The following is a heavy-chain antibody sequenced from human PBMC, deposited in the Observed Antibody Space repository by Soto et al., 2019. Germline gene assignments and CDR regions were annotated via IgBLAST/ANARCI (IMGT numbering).Heavy chain of an antibody. D-gene: IGHD2-8*02. CDR3: ARVHSITTRGVYALLRRMHV. J-gene: IGHJ6*02. CDR2: ISSSSSYI. Sequence: GGSLRLSCAASGFTFSSYSMNWVRQAPGKGLEWVSSISSSSSYIYYADSVKGRFTISRDNAKNSLYLQMNSLRAEDTAVYYCARVHSITTRGVYALLRRMHVGGQGTTVTGSS. V-gene: IGHV3-21*01. CDR1: GFTFSSYS.